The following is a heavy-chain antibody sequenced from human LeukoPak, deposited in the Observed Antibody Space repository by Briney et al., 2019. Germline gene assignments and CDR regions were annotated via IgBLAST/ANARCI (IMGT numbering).Heavy chain of an antibody. CDR1: GFTFSSYA. Sequence: GGSLRLSCAASGFTFSSYAMSWVGQAPGKGVEWVSAISGSGGSTYYADSVKGRFTISRDNSKNTLYLQMNSLRAEDTAVYYCARDYGGVDYWGQGTLVTVSS. CDR2: ISGSGGST. CDR3: ARDYGGVDY. D-gene: IGHD4-23*01. J-gene: IGHJ4*02. V-gene: IGHV3-23*01.